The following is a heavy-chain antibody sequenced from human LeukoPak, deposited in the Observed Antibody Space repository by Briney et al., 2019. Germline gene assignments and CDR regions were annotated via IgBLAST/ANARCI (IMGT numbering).Heavy chain of an antibody. CDR3: AREYYDSSGYYPGPLDY. CDR1: GYTFTGYY. D-gene: IGHD3-22*01. Sequence: GASVKDSCKASGYTFTGYYMHWVRQAPGQGPEWMGWINPNSGGTNYAQKFQGRVTMTRDTSISTAYMELSRLRSDDTAVYYCAREYYDSSGYYPGPLDYWGQGTLVTVSS. V-gene: IGHV1-2*02. CDR2: INPNSGGT. J-gene: IGHJ4*02.